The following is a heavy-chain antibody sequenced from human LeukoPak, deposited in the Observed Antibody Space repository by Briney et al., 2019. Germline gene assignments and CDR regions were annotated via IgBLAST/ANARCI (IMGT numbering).Heavy chain of an antibody. CDR3: ARGAPTVTTIYYYYYMDV. Sequence: PSQTLSLTCTVPGGSISSGDYYWSWIRQPPGKGLEWIGYIYYSGSTYYNPSLKSRVTISVDTSKNQFSLKLSSVTAADTAVYYCARGAPTVTTIYYYYYMDVWGKGTTVTVSS. D-gene: IGHD4-11*01. J-gene: IGHJ6*03. V-gene: IGHV4-30-4*08. CDR1: GGSISSGDYY. CDR2: IYYSGST.